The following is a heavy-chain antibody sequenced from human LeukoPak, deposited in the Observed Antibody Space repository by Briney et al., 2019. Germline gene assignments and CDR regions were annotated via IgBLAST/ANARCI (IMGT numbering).Heavy chain of an antibody. CDR2: FYVGGAT. J-gene: IGHJ4*02. Sequence: GGSLRLSCAASGFTFSSYAMTWVRPAPGKGLEWVSVFYVGGATYYADSVKGRFTISRDNSENTLYLQMKSLRAEDTAVYYCARGDGYNFFDYWGQGTLVTVSS. CDR3: ARGDGYNFFDY. V-gene: IGHV3-53*01. D-gene: IGHD5-24*01. CDR1: GFTFSSYA.